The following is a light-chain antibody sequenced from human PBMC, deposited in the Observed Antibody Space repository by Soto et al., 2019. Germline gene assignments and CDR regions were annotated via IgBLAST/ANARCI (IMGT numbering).Light chain of an antibody. V-gene: IGKV3-15*01. CDR3: QQYNNWPRT. Sequence: EIVMTQSPATLSVSPGERATLSCRASQSVGSNLAWYQQKPGQAPRLLIYGASTRATGIPARFSGSGSGTEFTLTINSLQSEDFAVYYCQQYNNWPRTFGQGTKVDIK. CDR2: GAS. J-gene: IGKJ1*01. CDR1: QSVGSN.